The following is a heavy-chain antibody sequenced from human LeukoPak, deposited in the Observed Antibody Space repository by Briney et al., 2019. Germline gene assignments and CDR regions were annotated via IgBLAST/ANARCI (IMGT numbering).Heavy chain of an antibody. CDR1: GFSLSTGGMC. J-gene: IGHJ4*02. D-gene: IGHD4-17*01. Sequence: SGPTLVNPTQTLTLTCTFSGFSLSTGGMCVHWIRQPLGKAPEWLGRIDWSDNKYYSTSLKTRLSVSKDTSKNQVVLTMANMDPEDTATYYCARSDTVTIFDYWGQGTLVTVSS. CDR2: IDWSDNK. CDR3: ARSDTVTIFDY. V-gene: IGHV2-70*11.